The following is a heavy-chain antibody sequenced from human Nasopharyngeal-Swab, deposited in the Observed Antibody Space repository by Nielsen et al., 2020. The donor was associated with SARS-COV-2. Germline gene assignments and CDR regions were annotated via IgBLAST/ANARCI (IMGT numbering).Heavy chain of an antibody. CDR2: ISSNGGST. CDR3: VRLYDFWSGEPS. D-gene: IGHD3-3*01. CDR1: GFTFSSCA. V-gene: IGHV3-64D*08. J-gene: IGHJ5*02. Sequence: GESLKISCSASGFTFSSCAMHWVRQAPGKGLEYVSAISSNGGSTYYADSVKGRFTISRDNSKNTLYLQMSSLRAEDTAVYYCVRLYDFWSGEPSWGQGTLVTVSS.